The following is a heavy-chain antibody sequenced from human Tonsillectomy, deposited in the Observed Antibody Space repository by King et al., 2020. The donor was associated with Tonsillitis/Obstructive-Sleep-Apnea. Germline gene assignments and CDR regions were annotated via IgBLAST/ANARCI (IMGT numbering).Heavy chain of an antibody. V-gene: IGHV3-30*18. CDR1: GFTFSSYG. J-gene: IGHJ5*02. D-gene: IGHD3-10*01. CDR3: AKAGTPRTYYYGSGNNCFDP. Sequence: VQLVESGGGVVQPGRSLRLSCAASGFTFSSYGMHWVRQAPGKGLEWVAVISYDGSNKYYADSVKGRFTISRDNSKNTLYLQMNSLRAEDTAVYYCAKAGTPRTYYYGSGNNCFDPWGQGTLVTVSS. CDR2: ISYDGSNK.